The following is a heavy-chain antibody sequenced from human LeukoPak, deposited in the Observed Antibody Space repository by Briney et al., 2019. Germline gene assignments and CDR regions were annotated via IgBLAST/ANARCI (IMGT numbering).Heavy chain of an antibody. CDR2: IYPGDSDT. CDR1: GYIFTTYW. CDR3: ASGPNYGNFDY. D-gene: IGHD4/OR15-4a*01. J-gene: IGHJ4*02. Sequence: AESLLISCKGSGYIFTTYWICWVRHMPRKGLLWMGIIYPGDSDTRYSPSFQGEGTISADKSITTAYLQWSSLKASDTAMYCCASGPNYGNFDYWGRGTLVTVSS. V-gene: IGHV5-51*01.